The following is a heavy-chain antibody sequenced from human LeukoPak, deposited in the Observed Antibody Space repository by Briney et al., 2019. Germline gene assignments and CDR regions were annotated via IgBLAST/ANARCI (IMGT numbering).Heavy chain of an antibody. D-gene: IGHD3-10*01. CDR1: GYTLTELS. CDR2: FDPEDGET. Sequence: ASVKVSCKVSGYTLTELSMHWVRQAPGKGLEWMGGFDPEDGETIYAQKFQGRVTMTEDTSTDTAYMELSSLRSEDTAVYYCATGLMVRGVIRDAFDIWGQGTMVTVSS. V-gene: IGHV1-24*01. CDR3: ATGLMVRGVIRDAFDI. J-gene: IGHJ3*02.